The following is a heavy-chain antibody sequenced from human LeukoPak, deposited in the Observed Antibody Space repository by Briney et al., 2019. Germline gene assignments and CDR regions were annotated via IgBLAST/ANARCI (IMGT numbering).Heavy chain of an antibody. CDR2: INPSGGST. CDR3: ASAFAQRSPNDY. CDR1: GYTFTSYY. J-gene: IGHJ4*02. D-gene: IGHD3-16*01. Sequence: ASVKVSCKASGYTFTSYYMHWVRQAPGQGLEWMGIINPSGGSTSYAQKFQGRVTMTRDMSTSTVYMELSSLRSEDTAVCYCASAFAQRSPNDYWGQGTLVTVSS. V-gene: IGHV1-46*01.